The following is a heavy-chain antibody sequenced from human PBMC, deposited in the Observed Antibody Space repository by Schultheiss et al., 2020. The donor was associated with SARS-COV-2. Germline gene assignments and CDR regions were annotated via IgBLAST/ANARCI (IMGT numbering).Heavy chain of an antibody. V-gene: IGHV4-4*02. Sequence: SETLSLTCAVSGGSISSTNWWSWVRQPPGKGLEWIGEIYHSGSTNYNPSLKSRVTISVDTSKNQFSLKLSSVTAADTAVYYCARDGLTGTTDYWGQGTLVTVSS. CDR3: ARDGLTGTTDY. CDR2: IYHSGST. CDR1: GGSISSTNW. D-gene: IGHD1-20*01. J-gene: IGHJ4*02.